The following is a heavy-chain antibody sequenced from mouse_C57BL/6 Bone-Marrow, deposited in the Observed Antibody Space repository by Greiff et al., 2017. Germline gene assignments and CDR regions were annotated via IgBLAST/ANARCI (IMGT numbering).Heavy chain of an antibody. CDR2: IYPGSGNT. CDR1: GYTFTSYG. V-gene: IGHV1-81*01. J-gene: IGHJ1*03. CDR3: AIEETTVVAHWYFDV. Sequence: VQLQESGAELARPGASVKLSCKASGYTFTSYGISWVKQRTGPGLEWIARIYPGSGNTYYNEKFKGTATLTAENSSSTAYMQLSSLTSEDSAVYFCAIEETTVVAHWYFDVWGTGTTVTVSS. D-gene: IGHD1-1*01.